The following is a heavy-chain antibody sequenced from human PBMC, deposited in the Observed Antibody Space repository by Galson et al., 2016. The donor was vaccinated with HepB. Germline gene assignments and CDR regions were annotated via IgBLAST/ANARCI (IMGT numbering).Heavy chain of an antibody. V-gene: IGHV3-30-3*01. CDR3: ARDDCWTGPPSASFSFDY. CDR1: GFIFNNYA. CDR2: ISDDGSNK. Sequence: SLRLSCAASGFIFNNYAMHWVRQAPGKGLEWVAVISDDGSNKYYADSVKGRFTISRDNSKNTLYLQMNSLRAEDTAVFYCARDDCWTGPPSASFSFDYWGRGTLVTVSS. J-gene: IGHJ2*01. D-gene: IGHD3/OR15-3a*01.